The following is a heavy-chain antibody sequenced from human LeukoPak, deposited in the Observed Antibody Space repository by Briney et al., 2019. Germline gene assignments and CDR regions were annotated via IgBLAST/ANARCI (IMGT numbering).Heavy chain of an antibody. CDR2: ISSSSSYI. Sequence: GGSLRLSCTASGFTFSSYSMNWVRQAPGKGLEWVSSISSSSSYIYYADSVKGRFTISRDNAKNSLYLQMNSLRAEDTAVYYCARSAAAGLKDAFDIWGQGTMVTVSS. D-gene: IGHD6-13*01. J-gene: IGHJ3*02. CDR1: GFTFSSYS. CDR3: ARSAAAGLKDAFDI. V-gene: IGHV3-21*01.